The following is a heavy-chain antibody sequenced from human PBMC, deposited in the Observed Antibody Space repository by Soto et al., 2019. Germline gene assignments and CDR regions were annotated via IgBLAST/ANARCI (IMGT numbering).Heavy chain of an antibody. D-gene: IGHD2-2*01. CDR1: GFTFTSSA. J-gene: IGHJ5*02. Sequence: GASVKVSCKASGFTFTSSAVQWVRQARGQRLEWIGWIVVGSGNTNYAQKFQERVTITRDMSTSTAYMEQSSLRSEDTAVYYCAAVGVFRDIVLVPAAMDWFDPWGQGTLVTVSS. V-gene: IGHV1-58*01. CDR2: IVVGSGNT. CDR3: AAVGVFRDIVLVPAAMDWFDP.